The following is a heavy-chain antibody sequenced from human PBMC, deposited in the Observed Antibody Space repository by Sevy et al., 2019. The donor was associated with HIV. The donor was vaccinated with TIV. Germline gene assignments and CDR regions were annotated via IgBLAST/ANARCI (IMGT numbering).Heavy chain of an antibody. Sequence: GGSLRLSCAASGFIFSGYTMNWVRQAPGKGLEWVSSISSGSSFIYYADSLQGRFIISRDNARKSLYLQMNNLRAEDTAVYYCARVGLGDCSGTNCSPNDYWGQGTLVTVSS. V-gene: IGHV3-21*01. D-gene: IGHD2-2*01. J-gene: IGHJ4*02. CDR1: GFIFSGYT. CDR2: ISSGSSFI. CDR3: ARVGLGDCSGTNCSPNDY.